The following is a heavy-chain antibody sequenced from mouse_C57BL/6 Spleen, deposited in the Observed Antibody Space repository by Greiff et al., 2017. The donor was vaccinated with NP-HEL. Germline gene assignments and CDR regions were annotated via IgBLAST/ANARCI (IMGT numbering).Heavy chain of an antibody. J-gene: IGHJ2*01. Sequence: QVQLQQPGAELVMPGASVKLSCKASGYTFTSYWMHWVKQRPGQGLEWIGEIDPSDSYTNYNQKFKGKSTLTVDKSSSTAYMQLSSLTSEDSAVYYCARRADYVDYWCQGTTLTVSS. D-gene: IGHD3-3*01. CDR1: GYTFTSYW. V-gene: IGHV1-69*01. CDR2: IDPSDSYT. CDR3: ARRADYVDY.